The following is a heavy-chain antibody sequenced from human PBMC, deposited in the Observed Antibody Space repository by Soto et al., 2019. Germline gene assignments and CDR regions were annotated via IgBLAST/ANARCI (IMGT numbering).Heavy chain of an antibody. CDR2: IYSGGST. CDR1: GFTVSSNY. V-gene: IGHV3-66*01. CDR3: ARAAYSSSWRPPVGAFSPGMAA. J-gene: IGHJ6*02. D-gene: IGHD6-13*01. Sequence: PGGSLRLSCAASGFTVSSNYMSWVRQAPGKGLEWVSVIYSGGSTYDADSVKGRFTISRDNSKNTLYLQMNSLRAEDTAVYYCARAAYSSSWRPPVGAFSPGMAAWGQGIKVTVSS.